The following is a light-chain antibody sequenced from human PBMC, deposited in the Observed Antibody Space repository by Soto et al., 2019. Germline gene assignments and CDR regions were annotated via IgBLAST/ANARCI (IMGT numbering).Light chain of an antibody. CDR2: DVS. J-gene: IGLJ1*01. CDR3: SSYTTSNTRQIV. V-gene: IGLV2-14*03. CDR1: SSDVGGYNY. Sequence: QSALTQPASVSRSPGQSITISCTGNSSDVGGYNYVSWYQHHPGKAPKLIIYDVSNRPSGVSIRFSGSKSDNTASLTISELLPEDEADYHCSSYTTSNTRQIVFGTGTKVTVL.